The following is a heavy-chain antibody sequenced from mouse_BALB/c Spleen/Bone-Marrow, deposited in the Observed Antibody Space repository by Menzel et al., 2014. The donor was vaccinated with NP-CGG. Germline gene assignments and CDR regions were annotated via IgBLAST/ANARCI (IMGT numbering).Heavy chain of an antibody. D-gene: IGHD2-10*02. CDR1: GFTFSDFY. CDR3: ARDVGYGNYFVY. Sequence: DVQLVESGGGLVQPGDSLRLSCATSGFTFSDFYMDWVRQPPGKRLEWIAASRNKAKHYTTEYSASVKGRFIVSRDTSQSILYLQMNALRAEDTAIYYCARDVGYGNYFVYWGRGTLVTVSA. V-gene: IGHV7-1*02. J-gene: IGHJ3*01. CDR2: SRNKAKHYTT.